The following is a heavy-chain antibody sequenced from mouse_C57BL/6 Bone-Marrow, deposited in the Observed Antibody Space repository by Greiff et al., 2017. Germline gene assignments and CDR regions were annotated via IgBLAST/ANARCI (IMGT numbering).Heavy chain of an antibody. Sequence: QVQLQQSGAELVRPGASVKLSCKASGYTFTDYYINWVKQRPGQGLEWIARIYPGSGNTYYNEKFKGKATLTAEKYSSTAYMQLSSLTSEDSAVYFCARPRQLRPDYWGQGTTLTVSS. CDR2: IYPGSGNT. D-gene: IGHD3-2*02. J-gene: IGHJ2*01. CDR1: GYTFTDYY. V-gene: IGHV1-76*01. CDR3: ARPRQLRPDY.